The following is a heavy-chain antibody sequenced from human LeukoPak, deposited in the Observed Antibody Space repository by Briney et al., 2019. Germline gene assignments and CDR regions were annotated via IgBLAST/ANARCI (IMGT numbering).Heavy chain of an antibody. Sequence: SVKVSCKASGYTFTSYYMHWVRQAPGQGLEWMGRIIPILGIANYAQKFQGRVTITADKSTSTAYMELSSLRSEDTAVYYCARVPLYYYDSSGSWGAFDIWGQGTMVTVSS. CDR3: ARVPLYYYDSSGSWGAFDI. CDR2: IIPILGIA. V-gene: IGHV1-69*04. CDR1: GYTFTSYY. D-gene: IGHD3-22*01. J-gene: IGHJ3*02.